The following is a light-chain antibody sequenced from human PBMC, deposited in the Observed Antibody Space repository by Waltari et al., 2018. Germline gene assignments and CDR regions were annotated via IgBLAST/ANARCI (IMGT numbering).Light chain of an antibody. J-gene: IGLJ2*01. CDR3: ISYTTSDTMI. V-gene: IGLV2-14*03. CDR2: DVS. Sequence: QSALTQPASVSGSPGQSITLSCTGTSRDVGAYNYVPWYQQHPGKVPKLIIYDVSHRPSGVSFRFSGSKSDNTASLTISGLQAEDEADYYCISYTTSDTMIFGGGTKLTVL. CDR1: SRDVGAYNY.